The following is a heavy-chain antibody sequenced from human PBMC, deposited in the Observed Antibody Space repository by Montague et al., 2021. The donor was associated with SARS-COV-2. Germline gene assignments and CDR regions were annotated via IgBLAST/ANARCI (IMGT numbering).Heavy chain of an antibody. J-gene: IGHJ6*02. CDR1: GGSMSGYN. D-gene: IGHD2-21*01. CDR3: ARGINSAGSYYYHLDV. CDR2: MYNSENT. Sequence: SETLSLTCNVAGGSMSGYNWSWTRQPPGKGLQWVGSMYNSENTIYKPSLKRRDTISVDASKQQFSLKLSSVTAADTALYFCARGINSAGSYYYHLDVWGQGTTVTVSS. V-gene: IGHV4-59*01.